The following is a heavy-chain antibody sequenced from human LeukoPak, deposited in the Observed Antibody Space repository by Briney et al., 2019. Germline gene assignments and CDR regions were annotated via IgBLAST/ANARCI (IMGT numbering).Heavy chain of an antibody. CDR3: ARKSASGNYPLDY. D-gene: IGHD3-10*01. Sequence: GGSLRLSCAASGFNFGSYSMTWVRQAPGKGLEWVSVMSADSATTFYADSVKGRFTISRDNAKNTVFLQMSSLRAEDTALYYCARKSASGNYPLDYWGQGTLVTVSS. CDR2: MSADSATT. J-gene: IGHJ4*02. CDR1: GFNFGSYS. V-gene: IGHV3-23*01.